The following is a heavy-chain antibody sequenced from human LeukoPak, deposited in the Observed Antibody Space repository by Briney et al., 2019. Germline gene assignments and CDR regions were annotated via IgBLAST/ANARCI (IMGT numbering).Heavy chain of an antibody. D-gene: IGHD3-10*01. Sequence: GASVKVSCKASGGTFSSYTISWVRQAPGQGLEWMGRIIPILGIANYAQKFQGRVTITADKSTSTAYMELSSLRSEDTAVYYCARGDDQTRYYEYYMDVWGKGTTVTVSS. J-gene: IGHJ6*03. CDR3: ARGDDQTRYYEYYMDV. CDR2: IIPILGIA. CDR1: GGTFSSYT. V-gene: IGHV1-69*02.